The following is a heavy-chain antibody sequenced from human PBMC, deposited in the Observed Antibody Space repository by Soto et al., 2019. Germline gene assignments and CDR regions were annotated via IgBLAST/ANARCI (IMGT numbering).Heavy chain of an antibody. Sequence: GSLRLSCTASGFNTRFYSMSWVRQTQGKGLEWVAALSRSGGATYYADSVRGRFTISRDASKDTLFLQMRNLRAEDTAIYYCSKGEMSTIRNSFDPWGQGTMVTVYS. J-gene: IGHJ5*02. CDR3: SKGEMSTIRNSFDP. CDR1: GFNTRFYS. D-gene: IGHD1-1*01. V-gene: IGHV3-23*01. CDR2: LSRSGGAT.